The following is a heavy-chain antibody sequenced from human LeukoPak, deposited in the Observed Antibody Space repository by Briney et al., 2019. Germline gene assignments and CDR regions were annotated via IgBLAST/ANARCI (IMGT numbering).Heavy chain of an antibody. CDR1: GFTISNYW. J-gene: IGHJ4*02. CDR3: ARGRGLDY. Sequence: GGSLRLSCAASGFTISNYWMSWVRQAPGKGLEWVANIKQDGSEKYYVDSVKGRFTISRDNAQNSLYLQMNSLRAEDTAVYYCARGRGLDYWGQGTLSPSPQ. CDR2: IKQDGSEK. V-gene: IGHV3-7*01.